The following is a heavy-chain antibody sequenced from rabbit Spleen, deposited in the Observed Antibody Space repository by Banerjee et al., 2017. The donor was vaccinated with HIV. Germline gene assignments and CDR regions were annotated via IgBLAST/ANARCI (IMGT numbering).Heavy chain of an antibody. CDR2: IYTGDGDP. CDR1: GFSFSRGYW. V-gene: IGHV1S40*01. D-gene: IGHD6-1*01. J-gene: IGHJ3*01. CDR3: ARGGGGDGVGYDL. Sequence: QSLEESGGDLVKPGASLTLTCTASGFSFSRGYWACWVRQAPEKGLEWIACIYTGDGDPYYASWAKGRFTISKTSSTVDLKMTSLTAADTATYFCARGGGGDGVGYDLWGQGTLVTVS.